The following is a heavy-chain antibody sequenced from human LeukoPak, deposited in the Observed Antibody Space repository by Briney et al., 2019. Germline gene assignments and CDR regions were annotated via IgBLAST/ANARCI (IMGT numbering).Heavy chain of an antibody. J-gene: IGHJ5*02. D-gene: IGHD2-2*01. CDR2: ISAYNGNT. V-gene: IGHV1-18*04. CDR3: ARDNGGIVVVPAATLWFDP. CDR1: GYTFTGYY. Sequence: ASVKVSCKASGYTFTGYYMHWVRQAPGQGLEWMGWISAYNGNTNYAQKLQGRVTMTTDTSTSTAYMELRSLRSDDTAVYYCARDNGGIVVVPAATLWFDPWGQGTLVTVSS.